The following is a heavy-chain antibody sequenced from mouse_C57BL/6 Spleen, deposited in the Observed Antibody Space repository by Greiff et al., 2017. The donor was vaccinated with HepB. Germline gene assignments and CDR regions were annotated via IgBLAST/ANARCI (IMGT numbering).Heavy chain of an antibody. CDR2: INPSSGYT. D-gene: IGHD1-1*01. CDR3: ARTGTTVVATDWYFDV. Sequence: QVQLQQSGAELARPGASVKMSCKASGYTFTSYTMHWVKQRPGQGLEWIGYINPSSGYTKYNQKFKDKATLTADTSSSTAYMQLSSLTSKYSAVYYCARTGTTVVATDWYFDVWGTGTTVTVSS. V-gene: IGHV1-4*01. J-gene: IGHJ1*03. CDR1: GYTFTSYT.